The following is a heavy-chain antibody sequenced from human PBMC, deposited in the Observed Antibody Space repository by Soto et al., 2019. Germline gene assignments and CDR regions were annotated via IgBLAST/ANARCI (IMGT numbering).Heavy chain of an antibody. V-gene: IGHV4-31*03. CDR3: ARDRRYYDSSGYYYVRDYYYYGMDV. CDR2: IYYSGST. Sequence: PSETLSLTCTVSGGSISSGGYYWSWIRQHPGKGLEWIGYIYYSGSTYYNPSLKSRVTISVDTSKNQFSLKLSSVTAADTAVYYCARDRRYYDSSGYYYVRDYYYYGMDVWGQGTTVTVSS. D-gene: IGHD3-22*01. CDR1: GGSISSGGYY. J-gene: IGHJ6*02.